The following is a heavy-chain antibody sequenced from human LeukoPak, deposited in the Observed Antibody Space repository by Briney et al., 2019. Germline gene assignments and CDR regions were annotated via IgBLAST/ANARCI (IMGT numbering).Heavy chain of an antibody. Sequence: DPSETLSLTCRVSGGFISTSNWWSWVRQSPGKGLEWIGEIYHSGSTNYNPSLKSRVTISVDKSKNQFSLRLNSVTGADTAVYYCARKSGWNLDYWGQGTLVAVSS. J-gene: IGHJ4*02. D-gene: IGHD6-19*01. CDR2: IYHSGST. V-gene: IGHV4-4*02. CDR1: GGFISTSNW. CDR3: ARKSGWNLDY.